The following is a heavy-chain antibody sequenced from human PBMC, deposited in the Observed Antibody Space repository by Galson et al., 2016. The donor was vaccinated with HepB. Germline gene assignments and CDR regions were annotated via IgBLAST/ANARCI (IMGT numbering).Heavy chain of an antibody. J-gene: IGHJ4*02. V-gene: IGHV3-30*04. CDR1: GFTFSPYA. CDR3: ARGGGVRQLDLYYFDY. CDR2: ISFDGNNK. Sequence: SLRLSCAASGFTFSPYAMHWVHQAPGKGLEWAAVISFDGNNKYYADSVKGRFTISRDNSKNTLYLQMNSLRPEDTAVYYCARGGGVRQLDLYYFDYWGQGTLVTVSS. D-gene: IGHD6-13*01.